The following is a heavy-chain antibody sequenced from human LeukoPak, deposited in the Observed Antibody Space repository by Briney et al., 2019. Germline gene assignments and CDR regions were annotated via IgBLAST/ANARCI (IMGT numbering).Heavy chain of an antibody. J-gene: IGHJ5*02. CDR2: IYAGGST. CDR3: ARENPSLGDYANNWFDP. V-gene: IGHV3-53*01. Sequence: GGSLRLSCAVSGFSVSSNYMSWVRQAPGKGLAWVSVIYAGGSTYYADSVKGRFTISRDNSKDTLHLQMNSLRAEDTAVYYCARENPSLGDYANNWFDPWGQGTLVTVPS. CDR1: GFSVSSNY. D-gene: IGHD4-17*01.